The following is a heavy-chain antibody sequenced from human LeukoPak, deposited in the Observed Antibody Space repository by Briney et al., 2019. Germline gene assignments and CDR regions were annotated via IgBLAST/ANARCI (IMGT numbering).Heavy chain of an antibody. Sequence: SETLSLTCTVSGGSISSYYWSWIRQPPGKGLEWIGYIYYSGSTNYNPSLKSRVTISVDTSKNQFSLKLSSVTAADTAVYYCARDGRGYPACYFDYWGQGTLVTVSS. J-gene: IGHJ4*02. CDR1: GGSISSYY. V-gene: IGHV4-59*01. D-gene: IGHD3-22*01. CDR3: ARDGRGYPACYFDY. CDR2: IYYSGST.